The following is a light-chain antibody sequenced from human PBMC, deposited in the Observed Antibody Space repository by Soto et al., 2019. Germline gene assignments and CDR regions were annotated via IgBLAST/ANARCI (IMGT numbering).Light chain of an antibody. CDR3: QQSYNTWT. J-gene: IGKJ1*01. CDR1: QSISSH. V-gene: IGKV1-39*01. CDR2: AAS. Sequence: DIQMTQSPSSLSASIGDRVTITCRASQSISSHLKWYQQKPGKAPKLLIYAASSLQSGVPSRFRGSGSGTDVTLTINNLQPEDFATYYCQQSYNTWTFGQGTKVEIK.